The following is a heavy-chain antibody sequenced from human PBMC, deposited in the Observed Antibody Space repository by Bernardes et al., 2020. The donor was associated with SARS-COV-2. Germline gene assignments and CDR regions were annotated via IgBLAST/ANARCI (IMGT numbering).Heavy chain of an antibody. V-gene: IGHV3-21*01. CDR1: GFTFSSYA. D-gene: IGHD1-1*01. CDR2: ISSFSSDI. CDR3: ARGMSGIWSNCDS. Sequence: GGSLRLSCAASGFTFSSYAMNWVRQSPGKGLEWVSSISSFSSDIYYADSVKGRFTISRGDAKNSLYLQMNSLRAEDTAVYYCARGMSGIWSNCDSWGQGTLVAVSS. J-gene: IGHJ4*02.